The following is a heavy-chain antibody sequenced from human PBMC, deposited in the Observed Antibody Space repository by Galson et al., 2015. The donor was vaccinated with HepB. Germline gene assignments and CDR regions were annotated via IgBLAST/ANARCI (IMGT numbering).Heavy chain of an antibody. J-gene: IGHJ2*01. D-gene: IGHD3-10*01. CDR1: GFTFRRFA. V-gene: IGHV3-23*01. CDR2: IGGSGSPT. Sequence: SLRLSCAASGFTFRRFAMSWVRQAPGKGLEWVSAIGGSGSPTYYAGSVQGRFIISRDNSKNTLYLQMNSLRAEDTAVYYCAKPSPGVYWYFDVWGRSTLVTISS. CDR3: AKPSPGVYWYFDV.